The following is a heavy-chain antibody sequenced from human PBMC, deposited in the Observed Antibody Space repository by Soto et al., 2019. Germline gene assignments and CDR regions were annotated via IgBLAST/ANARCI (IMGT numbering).Heavy chain of an antibody. V-gene: IGHV5-51*01. Sequence: GESLKISCKGSGYSFTSYWIGWVRQMPGKGLEWMGIIYPGDSDTRYSPSFQGQVTISADKSISTAYLQWSSLKASDTATYYCASARSRGSSRWRSYSIGEVYYGMDVWGQGTTVTVSS. CDR1: GYSFTSYW. CDR3: ASARSRGSSRWRSYSIGEVYYGMDV. J-gene: IGHJ6*02. D-gene: IGHD6-13*01. CDR2: IYPGDSDT.